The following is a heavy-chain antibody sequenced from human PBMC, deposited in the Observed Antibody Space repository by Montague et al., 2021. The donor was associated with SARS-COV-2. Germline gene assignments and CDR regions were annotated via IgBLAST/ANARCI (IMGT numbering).Heavy chain of an antibody. J-gene: IGHJ3*02. CDR2: ST. CDR3: ARFPTTYYYDSKAAPATPDYCEI. D-gene: IGHD3-22*01. Sequence: STYYNPSLRSRVTISVDTSKNQFSLKLSSLTAADTAVYYCARFPTTYYYDSKAAPATPDYCEIWGLGTMVTVSS. V-gene: IGHV4-39*01.